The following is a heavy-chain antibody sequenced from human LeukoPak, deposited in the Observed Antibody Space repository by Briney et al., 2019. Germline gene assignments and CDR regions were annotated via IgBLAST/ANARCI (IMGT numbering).Heavy chain of an antibody. V-gene: IGHV4-34*01. CDR3: ARRGQDFDY. CDR2: INHSGST. Sequence: SETLSLTCAVYGGSFSGYYWSWIRQPPGKGLEGIGEINHSGSTNYNPSLKSRVTISVDTSKNQFSLKLSSVTAADTAVYYCARRGQDFDYWGQGTLVTVSS. J-gene: IGHJ4*02. CDR1: GGSFSGYY.